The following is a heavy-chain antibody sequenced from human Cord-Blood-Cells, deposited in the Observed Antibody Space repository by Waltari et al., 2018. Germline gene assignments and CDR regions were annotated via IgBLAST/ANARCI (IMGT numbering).Heavy chain of an antibody. CDR1: GGSISSYY. CDR3: AGAYSGSYYYYYMDV. V-gene: IGHV4-4*07. Sequence: QVQLQESGPGLVKPSETLSLTCTVSGGSISSYYWSWIRQPAGKGLEWMGRIYTSGSTSDDPSLKSRVTMSGDTSKHQFSLKQSSVTAADTAVYYCAGAYSGSYYYYYMDVWGKGTTVTVSS. CDR2: IYTSGST. J-gene: IGHJ6*03. D-gene: IGHD1-26*01.